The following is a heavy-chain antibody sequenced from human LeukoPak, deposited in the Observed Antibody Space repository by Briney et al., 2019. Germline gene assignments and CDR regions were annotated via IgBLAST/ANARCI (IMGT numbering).Heavy chain of an antibody. V-gene: IGHV1-18*01. CDR1: GYTFTSYG. CDR3: ARNSDDFWSGYSSHNYYYYGMDV. Sequence: ASVKVSCKASGYTFTSYGISWVRQAPAQGLGWMGWISAYNGNTNYAQKLQGRVTMTTDASTSTAYMELRSLRSDDTAVYYCARNSDDFWSGYSSHNYYYYGMDVWGQGTTVTVSS. D-gene: IGHD3-3*01. CDR2: ISAYNGNT. J-gene: IGHJ6*02.